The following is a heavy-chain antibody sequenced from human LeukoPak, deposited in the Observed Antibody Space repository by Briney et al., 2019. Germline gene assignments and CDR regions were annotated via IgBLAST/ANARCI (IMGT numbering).Heavy chain of an antibody. CDR3: ARGRGYRPYYYYYYMDV. Sequence: SETLSLTCTVSGDSISSYYWSWIRQPAGKGLEWIGRINFSGSTNYKPSLKSRVTMSVDTSKNQFSLKLSSVTAADTAVYYCARGRGYRPYYYYYYMDVWGKGTTVTVSS. J-gene: IGHJ6*03. V-gene: IGHV4-4*07. CDR1: GDSISSYY. D-gene: IGHD5-18*01. CDR2: INFSGST.